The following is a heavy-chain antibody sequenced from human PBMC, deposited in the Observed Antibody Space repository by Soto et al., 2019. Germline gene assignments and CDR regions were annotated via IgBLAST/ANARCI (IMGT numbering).Heavy chain of an antibody. V-gene: IGHV3-23*01. D-gene: IGHD2-8*01. J-gene: IGHJ5*02. Sequence: GGFLRLSCAASGLTFISYAVSWVRQAPGKGLERVSAISGSGGSTYYADSVKGRFTISRDNSKNTLYLQMNSLRAEDTAVYYCAKAHDLNIVLMVYAISVWFDPWGQGTLVTVSS. CDR3: AKAHDLNIVLMVYAISVWFDP. CDR2: ISGSGGST. CDR1: GLTFISYA.